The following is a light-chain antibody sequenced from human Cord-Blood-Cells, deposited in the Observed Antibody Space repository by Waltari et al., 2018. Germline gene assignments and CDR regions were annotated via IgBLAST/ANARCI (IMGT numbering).Light chain of an antibody. CDR1: NTGRKS. CDR2: DET. CDR3: QVWDSSSDHPV. J-gene: IGLJ2*01. Sequence: SYVLPQPPSVSVAPGKTARITCGGNNTGRKSVDWYQQKPGQAPVLVVYDETDRPPGIPERCSGSNSGNTATLTISSVEAGDEADYYCQVWDSSSDHPVFGGGTKLTVL. V-gene: IGLV3-21*03.